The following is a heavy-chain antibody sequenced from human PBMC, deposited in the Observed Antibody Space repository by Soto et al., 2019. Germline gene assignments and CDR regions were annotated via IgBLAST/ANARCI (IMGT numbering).Heavy chain of an antibody. J-gene: IGHJ6*02. Sequence: QVQLQESGPGLVKPSETLSLSCTVSGCSVSGCSYYWSWIRQPPGKGLEWIGNIYHSGITNYNPYRKRRVTISVDTSKNQFSLRLSSVNAADTAVEYCARDVDCGEEDVWGQGTTVTVSS. V-gene: IGHV4-61*01. CDR1: GCSVSGCSYY. CDR3: ARDVDCGEEDV. D-gene: IGHD4-17*01. CDR2: IYHSGIT.